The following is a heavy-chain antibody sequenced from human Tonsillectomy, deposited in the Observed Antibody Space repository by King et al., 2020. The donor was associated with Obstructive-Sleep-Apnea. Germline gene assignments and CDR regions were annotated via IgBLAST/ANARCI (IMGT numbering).Heavy chain of an antibody. CDR3: AKXWTVTXLXXXXXY. D-gene: IGHD4-17*01. CDR2: ISYDGNKE. V-gene: IGHV3-30*18. CDR1: GFTFSSYG. Sequence: VQLVESGGGVVQPGRSLRLSCAASGFTFSSYGMHWVRQAPGKGLEWVAVISYDGNKEYYADSVKGRFTISRDNSKNTLYLQMNSLRPEDTAVYYCAKXWTVTXLXXXXXYWXXGXXVXXS. J-gene: IGHJ4*01.